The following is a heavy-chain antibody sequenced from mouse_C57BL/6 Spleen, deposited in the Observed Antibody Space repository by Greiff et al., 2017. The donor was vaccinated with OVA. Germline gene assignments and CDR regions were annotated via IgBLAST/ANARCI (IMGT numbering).Heavy chain of an antibody. CDR1: GYAFSSSW. CDR3: ARGDLYAMDY. J-gene: IGHJ4*01. V-gene: IGHV1-82*01. Sequence: QVQLKQSGPVLVKPGASVKISCKASGYAFSSSWMNWVKQRPGKGLEWIGRIYPGDGDTNYNGKFKGKATLTADKSSSTAYMQRSSLTSEDSAVYFCARGDLYAMDYWGQGTSVTVSS. CDR2: IYPGDGDT. D-gene: IGHD3-3*01.